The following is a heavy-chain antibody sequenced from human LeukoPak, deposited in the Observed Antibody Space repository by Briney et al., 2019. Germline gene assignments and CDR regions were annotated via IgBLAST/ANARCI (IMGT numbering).Heavy chain of an antibody. Sequence: PGGSLRLSCAASGFTFSSYGMHWVRQAPGKGLEWVAVISYDGSNKYYADSVKGRFTISRDNSKNTLYLQMNSLGAEDTAVYYCAKVSRYCSSTSCYTYYYYYGMDVWGQGTTVTVSS. CDR3: AKVSRYCSSTSCYTYYYYYGMDV. CDR1: GFTFSSYG. V-gene: IGHV3-30*18. D-gene: IGHD2-2*02. CDR2: ISYDGSNK. J-gene: IGHJ6*02.